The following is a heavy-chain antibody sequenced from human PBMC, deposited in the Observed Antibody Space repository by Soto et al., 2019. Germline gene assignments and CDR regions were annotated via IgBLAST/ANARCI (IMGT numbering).Heavy chain of an antibody. CDR2: IIPIFGTA. Sequence: XVKVSCKASGGTFSSYAISWERQAPGQGLEWMGGIIPIFGTANYAQKFQGRVTITADESTSTAYMELSSLRYEDTAVYYCARAIGYFDPYYGMDVWGQGTTVTVS. J-gene: IGHJ6*02. CDR1: GGTFSSYA. V-gene: IGHV1-69*13. CDR3: ARAIGYFDPYYGMDV. D-gene: IGHD3-9*01.